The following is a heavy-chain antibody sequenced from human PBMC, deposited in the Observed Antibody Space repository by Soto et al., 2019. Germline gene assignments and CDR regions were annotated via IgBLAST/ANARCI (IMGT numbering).Heavy chain of an antibody. D-gene: IGHD2-2*01. CDR2: ISLYSDGT. V-gene: IGHV1-18*01. J-gene: IGHJ5*02. CDR1: GYTFSNYG. CDR3: ARVVPGAEAWFGP. Sequence: QVQLVQSGGEVKRPGASVKVSCKTSGYTFSNYGITWVRQAPGQPLEWLGWISLYSDGTNYAQKCQGRVSMTIDTSTTTAYMELRSLRSDDTAVYYCARVVPGAEAWFGPWGQGTLVTVSS.